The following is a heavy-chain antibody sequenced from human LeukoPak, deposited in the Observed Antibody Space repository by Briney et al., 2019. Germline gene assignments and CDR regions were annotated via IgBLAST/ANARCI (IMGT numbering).Heavy chain of an antibody. V-gene: IGHV4-30-2*01. CDR2: IYHSGST. D-gene: IGHD6-6*01. Sequence: SQTLSLTCTVSGGSISSGGYSWSWIRQPPGKGLEWIGYIYHSGSTFYNPSLKSRVTISVDKSKNQFSLKLSSVTAADTAVYYCARAGGSSPSRWDPYYYSYMDVWGKGTTVTVSS. CDR1: GGSISSGGYS. J-gene: IGHJ6*03. CDR3: ARAGGSSPSRWDPYYYSYMDV.